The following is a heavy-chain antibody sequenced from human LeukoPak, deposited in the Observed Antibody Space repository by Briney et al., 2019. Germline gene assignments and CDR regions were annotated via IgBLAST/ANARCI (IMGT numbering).Heavy chain of an antibody. CDR1: GGSFSGYY. CDR3: GYSLIRGVIRD. CDR2: IKHIGST. Sequence: SETLSLTCAVNGGSFSGYYWSWTRQPPGKGLEWIAEIKHIGSTNYNPSLKSRVTTSVDTSKKQFSPKLSSVTAAGTAVYYCGYSLIRGVIRDWGQGALVTVSS. D-gene: IGHD3-10*01. J-gene: IGHJ4*02. V-gene: IGHV4-34*01.